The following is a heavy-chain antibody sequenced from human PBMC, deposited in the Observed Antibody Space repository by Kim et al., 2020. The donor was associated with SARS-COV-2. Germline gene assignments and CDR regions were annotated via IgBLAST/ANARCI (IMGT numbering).Heavy chain of an antibody. J-gene: IGHJ3*02. D-gene: IGHD1-1*01. CDR3: ARYKLGAFDI. CDR1: GGSISSYY. CDR2: IYYSGST. Sequence: SETLSLTCTVSGGSISSYYWSWIRQPPGKGLEWIGYIYYSGSTNYNPSLKSRVTISVDTSKNQFSLKLSSVTAADTAVYYCARYKLGAFDIWGQGTMVTVSS. V-gene: IGHV4-59*01.